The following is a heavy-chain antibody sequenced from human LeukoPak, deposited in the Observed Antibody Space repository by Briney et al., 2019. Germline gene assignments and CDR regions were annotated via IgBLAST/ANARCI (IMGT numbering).Heavy chain of an antibody. D-gene: IGHD5-12*01. Sequence: GESLKISCKGSGYSFTNYWIGWVRQMSGKGLEWMGIIYPGDSDTRYSPSFQGQVTISADKSISTAYLQWSSLKASDTSIYFCASHPPSGYDYYFDYWGQGALITVSS. V-gene: IGHV5-51*01. CDR1: GYSFTNYW. J-gene: IGHJ4*02. CDR3: ASHPPSGYDYYFDY. CDR2: IYPGDSDT.